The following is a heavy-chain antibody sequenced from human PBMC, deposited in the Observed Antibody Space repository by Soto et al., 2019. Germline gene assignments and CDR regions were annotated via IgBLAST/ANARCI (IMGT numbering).Heavy chain of an antibody. V-gene: IGHV1-69*02. CDR2: VNPILAMS. Sequence: QVQLVQSGAEVKKRGSSVKVSCKASGDTFSVYALNWVRQAPGQGFEWVGRVNPILAMSSSAHKFQGRVSMFADKSTGTAYMELRSLRSDDTAVYYCATSYGSGSSPFDYWGQGTLVSVSS. CDR1: GDTFSVYA. CDR3: ATSYGSGSSPFDY. J-gene: IGHJ4*02. D-gene: IGHD3-10*01.